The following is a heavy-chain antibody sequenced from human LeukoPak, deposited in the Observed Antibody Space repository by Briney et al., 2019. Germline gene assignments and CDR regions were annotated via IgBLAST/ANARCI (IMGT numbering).Heavy chain of an antibody. CDR2: IYTSGST. V-gene: IGHV4-61*02. CDR3: ARELGNYGGNLDAFDI. J-gene: IGHJ3*02. Sequence: SETLSLTCIVSGGSMTSGTFSWSWIRQPAGKGLEWIGRIYTSGSTNYNPSLKSRVTMSVDTSKNQFSLKLSSVTAADTAVYYCARELGNYGGNLDAFDIWGQGTMVTVSS. CDR1: GGSMTSGTFS. D-gene: IGHD4-23*01.